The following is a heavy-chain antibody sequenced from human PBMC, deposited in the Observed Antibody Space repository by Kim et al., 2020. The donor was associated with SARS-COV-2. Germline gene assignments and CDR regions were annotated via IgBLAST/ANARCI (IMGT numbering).Heavy chain of an antibody. CDR1: GFTFSSYG. CDR3: ARDGLGYCSSTSCYANFNWFDP. CDR2: IWYDGSNK. V-gene: IGHV3-33*01. D-gene: IGHD2-2*01. J-gene: IGHJ5*02. Sequence: GGSLRLSCAASGFTFSSYGMHWVRQAPGKGLEWVAVIWYDGSNKYYADSVKGRFTISRDNSKNTLYLQMNSLRAEDTAVYYCARDGLGYCSSTSCYANFNWFDPWGQGTLVTVSS.